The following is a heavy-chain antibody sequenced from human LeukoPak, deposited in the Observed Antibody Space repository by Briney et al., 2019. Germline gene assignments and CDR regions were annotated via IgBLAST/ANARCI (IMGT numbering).Heavy chain of an antibody. CDR3: ARETDRLGFDH. Sequence: ASVKVSCKASGYTFRSYDINWVRQAAGQGLEWMGYVNPNNGNTGYAQKLQGRVTMTRDTSISTAYMEVSSLRSEDTAVYYCARETDRLGFDHWGQGTLVTVSS. J-gene: IGHJ4*02. D-gene: IGHD6-19*01. CDR2: VNPNNGNT. V-gene: IGHV1-8*01. CDR1: GYTFRSYD.